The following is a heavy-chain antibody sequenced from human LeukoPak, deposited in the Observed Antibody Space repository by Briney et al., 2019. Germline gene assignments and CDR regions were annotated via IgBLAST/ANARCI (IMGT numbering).Heavy chain of an antibody. J-gene: IGHJ3*02. CDR3: ARGGLFAFDI. CDR2: IYSTGIT. CDR1: GGSINNYY. Sequence: TSETLSLTCTISGGSINNYYWSWIRQSPEKGLELIGYIYSTGITNYNPSLKSRVAISVDTSRNQFSLRLTSVTAADTAIFYCARGGLFAFDIWGQGTTVIVPS. V-gene: IGHV4-59*01.